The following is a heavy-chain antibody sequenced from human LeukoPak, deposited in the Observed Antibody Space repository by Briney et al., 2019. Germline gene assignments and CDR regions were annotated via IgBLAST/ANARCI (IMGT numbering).Heavy chain of an antibody. J-gene: IGHJ4*02. D-gene: IGHD5-24*01. Sequence: PGGSLRLSCAASGFTFSSYAIHWVRQAPGKGLEFVSAINRYGDSTYYANSVKGRFTISRDDSKNTVSLQMNNLRAEDTAVYYCTRTIPPAHWGQGTLVTVSS. CDR1: GFTFSSYA. CDR3: TRTIPPAH. V-gene: IGHV3-64*01. CDR2: INRYGDST.